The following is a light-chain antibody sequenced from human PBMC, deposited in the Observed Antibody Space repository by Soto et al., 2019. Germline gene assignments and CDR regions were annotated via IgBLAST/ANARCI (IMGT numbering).Light chain of an antibody. V-gene: IGLV7-43*01. J-gene: IGLJ2*01. Sequence: QAVVTQEPSLTASPGGTVTLTCGSSTGAVTSGYYPNWFQQKPGQPPRALIYSTTYKHSWTPARFSGSLLGGKAALTLSGVQPEDEADYYCLLYYGGGVVFGGGTKLTVL. CDR3: LLYYGGGVV. CDR2: STT. CDR1: TGAVTSGYY.